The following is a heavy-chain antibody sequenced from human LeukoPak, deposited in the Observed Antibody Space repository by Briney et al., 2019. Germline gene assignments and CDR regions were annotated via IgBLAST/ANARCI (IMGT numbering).Heavy chain of an antibody. D-gene: IGHD6-13*01. Sequence: SETLSLTCTVSGDSISSSSYYWHWVRQPPRKGLEWIGGFSYSGSTYYNPSLKSRVTIPVDSSKNQFSLKVISVTAADTAIYFCARTVAAAAPGFWGQGILVTVSS. J-gene: IGHJ4*02. V-gene: IGHV4-39*01. CDR3: ARTVAAAAPGF. CDR1: GDSISSSSYY. CDR2: FSYSGST.